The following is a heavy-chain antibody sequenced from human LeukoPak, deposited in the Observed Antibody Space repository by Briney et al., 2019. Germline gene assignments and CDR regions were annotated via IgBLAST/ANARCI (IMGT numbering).Heavy chain of an antibody. CDR1: GFTFNNFA. J-gene: IGHJ4*02. CDR3: ARDSVNSDYGDDYFDY. CDR2: ISDSGDKT. D-gene: IGHD4-17*01. Sequence: PGGSLRLSRAASGFTFNNFAMSWVRQAPGRGLEWVSAISDSGDKTFYADSVKGRFSISRDNSKSTLFLQMNNLRVEDTAIYYCARDSVNSDYGDDYFDYWGQGALVTVSS. V-gene: IGHV3-23*01.